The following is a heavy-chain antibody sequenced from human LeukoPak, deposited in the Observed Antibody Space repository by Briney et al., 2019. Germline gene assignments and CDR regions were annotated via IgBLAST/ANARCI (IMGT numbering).Heavy chain of an antibody. CDR1: GGSINSYS. V-gene: IGHV4-4*09. Sequence: SETLSLTCTVSGGSINSYSWTWIRQPTGKGLEWIGYIYTSGSTNYNPSLKSRVTISVDTSKNQFSLKLSSVTAADTAVYYCARHRVYSSSSIALDYWGQGTLVTVSS. CDR2: IYTSGST. D-gene: IGHD6-6*01. J-gene: IGHJ4*02. CDR3: ARHRVYSSSSIALDY.